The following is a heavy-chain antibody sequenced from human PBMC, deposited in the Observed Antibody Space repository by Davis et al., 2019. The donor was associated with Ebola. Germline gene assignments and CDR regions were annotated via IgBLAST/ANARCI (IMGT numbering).Heavy chain of an antibody. Sequence: MPSETLSLTCAVYGGSFSGYYWSWIRQPPGKGLEWIGEINHSGSTNYNPSLKSRVTISVDTSKNQFSPKLSSVTAADTAVYYCAREAYSSGWNAFDIWGQGTMVTVSS. CDR3: AREAYSSGWNAFDI. CDR1: GGSFSGYY. D-gene: IGHD6-19*01. V-gene: IGHV4-34*01. J-gene: IGHJ3*02. CDR2: INHSGST.